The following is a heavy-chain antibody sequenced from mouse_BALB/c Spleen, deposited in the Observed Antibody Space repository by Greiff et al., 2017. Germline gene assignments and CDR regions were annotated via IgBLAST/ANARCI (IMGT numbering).Heavy chain of an antibody. J-gene: IGHJ1*01. V-gene: IGHV1-54*01. CDR2: INPGSGGT. Sequence: QVQLQQSGAELVRPGTSVKVSCKASGYAFTNYLIEWVKQRPGQGLEWIGVINPGSGGTNYNEKFKGKATLTAHKSSSTAYMQLSSLTSDDSAVYFCARAYGSRWYFDVWGAGTTVTVSS. CDR3: ARAYGSRWYFDV. D-gene: IGHD1-1*01. CDR1: GYAFTNYL.